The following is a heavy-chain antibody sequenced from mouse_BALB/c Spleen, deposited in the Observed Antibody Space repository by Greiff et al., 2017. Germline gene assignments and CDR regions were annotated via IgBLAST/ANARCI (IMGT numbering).Heavy chain of an antibody. D-gene: IGHD2-3*01. J-gene: IGHJ2*01. Sequence: EVKLMESGGGLVQPGGSLRLSCATSGFTFTDYYMSWVRQPPGKALEWLGFIRNKANGYTTEYSASVKGRFTISRDNSQSILYLQMNTLRAEDSATYYCARDKDGYYVADYWGQGTPLTVSA. CDR3: ARDKDGYYVADY. V-gene: IGHV7-3*02. CDR1: GFTFTDYY. CDR2: IRNKANGYTT.